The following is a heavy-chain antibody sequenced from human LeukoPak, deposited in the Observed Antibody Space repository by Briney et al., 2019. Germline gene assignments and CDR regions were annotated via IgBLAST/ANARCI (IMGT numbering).Heavy chain of an antibody. V-gene: IGHV3-48*03. D-gene: IGHD4-17*01. J-gene: IGHJ4*02. Sequence: GGSLRLSCAASGFAFSNYGMNWVRQAPGKGLEWLSSISRSGSSTYYADSAKGRFTISRDNAKNSLYFQMNSLRAEDTAVYYCARDGVSSTYGDYFDYWGQGALVTVSS. CDR2: ISRSGSST. CDR3: ARDGVSSTYGDYFDY. CDR1: GFAFSNYG.